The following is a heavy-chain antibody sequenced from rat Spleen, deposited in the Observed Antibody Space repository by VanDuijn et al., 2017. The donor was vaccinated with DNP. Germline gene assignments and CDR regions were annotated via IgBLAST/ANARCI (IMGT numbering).Heavy chain of an antibody. Sequence: VQLKESGPGLVQPSQTLSLTCTVSGFSLTSNSVHWVRQPPGKGLEWMGGIWGDGSTDYNSALRSRLSINRDTSKSQVFLKMNSLQTDDTAIYFCTRSIRGYYYDGTYYPFAYWGQGTLVTVSS. CDR3: TRSIRGYYYDGTYYPFAY. CDR2: IWGDGST. CDR1: GFSLTSNS. J-gene: IGHJ3*01. D-gene: IGHD1-12*02. V-gene: IGHV2-1*01.